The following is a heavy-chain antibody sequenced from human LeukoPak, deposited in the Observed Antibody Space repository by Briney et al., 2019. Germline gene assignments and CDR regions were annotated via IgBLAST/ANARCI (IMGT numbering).Heavy chain of an antibody. CDR2: INHSGST. V-gene: IGHV4-34*01. CDR1: GGSFSGYY. Sequence: SGTLSLTCAVYGGSFSGYYWRWIRQPPGKGLEWIGEINHSGSTNYNPFLKSRVTISVDTSKNQLSLKMSSATAADTAVYYCTITTGTTLGLMDYWGQGTLVTVSS. J-gene: IGHJ4*02. CDR3: TITTGTTLGLMDY. D-gene: IGHD1-1*01.